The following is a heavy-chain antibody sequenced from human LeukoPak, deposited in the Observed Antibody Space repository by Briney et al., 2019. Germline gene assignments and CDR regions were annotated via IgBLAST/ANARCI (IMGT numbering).Heavy chain of an antibody. CDR2: IKQDGSEK. D-gene: IGHD5-12*01. Sequence: GGSLRLSCAASGFTFGSYWMSWVRQAPGKGLEWVANIKQDGSEKYYVDSVKGRFTISRDNAKNSLYLQMNSLRAEDTAVFYCARDGTYTDYDPDFDIWGQGTLVTVSS. CDR1: GFTFGSYW. CDR3: ARDGTYTDYDPDFDI. V-gene: IGHV3-7*04. J-gene: IGHJ4*02.